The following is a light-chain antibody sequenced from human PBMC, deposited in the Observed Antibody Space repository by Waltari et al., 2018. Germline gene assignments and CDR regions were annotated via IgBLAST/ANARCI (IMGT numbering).Light chain of an antibody. CDR1: ALPKQY. CDR3: QSADRNDTYYV. V-gene: IGLV3-25*03. CDR2: KDT. Sequence: SYELTQSPSVSVSPGQTARITCSGDALPKQYAYWYQKKQGQAPVLLLYKDTKRPSGTPERFSGSGPGTTVTLTSTGVQAEDEADYYCQSADRNDTYYVFGSGTKISVL. J-gene: IGLJ1*01.